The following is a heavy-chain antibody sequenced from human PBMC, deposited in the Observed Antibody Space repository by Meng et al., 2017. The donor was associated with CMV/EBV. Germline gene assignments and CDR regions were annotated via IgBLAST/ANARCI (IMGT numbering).Heavy chain of an antibody. CDR3: AREEITMVRGVLNYFDY. D-gene: IGHD3-10*01. V-gene: IGHV4-4*07. J-gene: IGHJ4*02. CDR1: GGSISSYY. CDR2: IYTSGST. Sequence: GGSISSYYWSWIRQPAGKGLEWIGRIYTSGSTNYNPSLKSRVTMSVDTSKNQFSLKLSSATAADTAVYYCAREEITMVRGVLNYFDYWGQGTLVTVSS.